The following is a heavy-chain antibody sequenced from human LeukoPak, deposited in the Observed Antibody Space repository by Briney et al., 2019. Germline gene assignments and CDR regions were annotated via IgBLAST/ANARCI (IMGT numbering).Heavy chain of an antibody. J-gene: IGHJ5*02. CDR3: ARVPPYCSSTSCYDS. Sequence: SETLSLTCTVSGGSISSYYWSWIRQPPGKGLEWIGYIYYSGSTNYNPSLKSRVTISVDTSKNQFFLKLSSVTAADTAVYYCARVPPYCSSTSCYDSWGQGTLVTVSS. D-gene: IGHD2-2*01. CDR1: GGSISSYY. CDR2: IYYSGST. V-gene: IGHV4-59*01.